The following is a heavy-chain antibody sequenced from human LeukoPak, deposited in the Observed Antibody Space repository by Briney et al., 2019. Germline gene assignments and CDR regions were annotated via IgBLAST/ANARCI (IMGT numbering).Heavy chain of an antibody. Sequence: GDSLRLSCAASGFTFSRYWMTWVRQVTGKGLEWVASIHPEGREKYYVDSVKGRFTSSRDNAKNSLYLQRNSLRVDDTAAYYCARGRGTFNCWGQGTPVTVSS. CDR1: GFTFSRYW. CDR3: ARGRGTFNC. V-gene: IGHV3-7*01. J-gene: IGHJ4*02. D-gene: IGHD1-1*01. CDR2: IHPEGREK.